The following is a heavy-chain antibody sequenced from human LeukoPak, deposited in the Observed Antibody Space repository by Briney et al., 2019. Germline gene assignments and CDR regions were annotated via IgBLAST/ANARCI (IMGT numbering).Heavy chain of an antibody. V-gene: IGHV4-59*01. CDR3: ARIQYSSSFGFRYYYYMDV. J-gene: IGHJ6*03. CDR2: IYYSGST. CDR1: GGSISIYY. Sequence: SETLSLTCTVSGGSISIYYWNWIRQPAGKGLEWIGYIYYSGSTNYNPSLKSRVTISVDTSKNQFSLKLSSVTAADTAVYYCARIQYSSSFGFRYYYYMDVWGKGTTVTISS. D-gene: IGHD6-13*01.